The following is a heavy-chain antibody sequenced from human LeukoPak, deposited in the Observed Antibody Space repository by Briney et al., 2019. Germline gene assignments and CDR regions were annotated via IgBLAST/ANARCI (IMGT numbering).Heavy chain of an antibody. V-gene: IGHV3-7*01. D-gene: IGHD5/OR15-5a*01. CDR2: INQDESVK. CDR3: ARDPGSSAFDY. J-gene: IGHJ4*02. Sequence: RGSLRLSCAASGFTFTNYWMTWVRQAPGKGLEFVANINQDESVKNYVDSVKGRFTISRDNAENSLHLQMNSLRVEDTAVYYCARDPGSSAFDYWGQGTLVTVSS. CDR1: GFTFTNYW.